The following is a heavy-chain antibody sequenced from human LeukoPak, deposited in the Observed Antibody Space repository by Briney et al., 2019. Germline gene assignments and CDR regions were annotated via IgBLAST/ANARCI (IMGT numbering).Heavy chain of an antibody. CDR1: GDSVSSTSVT. CDR2: TYYYKSEWHN. D-gene: IGHD1-26*01. Sequence: SQTLSLTCAISGDSVSSTSVTWSWIRQSPSRGLEWLGRTYYYKSEWHNDYAVSVKSRITINPDTSKNQFSLQLNSVTPEDTAVYYCARGVGATQYYMDVWGKGTTVTVSS. J-gene: IGHJ6*03. V-gene: IGHV6-1*01. CDR3: ARGVGATQYYMDV.